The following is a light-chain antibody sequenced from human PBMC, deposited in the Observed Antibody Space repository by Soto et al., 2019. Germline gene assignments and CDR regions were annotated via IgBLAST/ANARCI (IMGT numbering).Light chain of an antibody. CDR1: SSNIGSKT. J-gene: IGLJ1*01. Sequence: QSVLTQPPSASGTPGQRVTISCSGSSSNIGSKTVNWYQQLPGRAPKLLIYSNYQRPSGVPDRFSGSKSGTSASLAISGLQSEDEADYYCAAWDASLNGYVFGTGTKLTVL. CDR2: SNY. V-gene: IGLV1-44*01. CDR3: AAWDASLNGYV.